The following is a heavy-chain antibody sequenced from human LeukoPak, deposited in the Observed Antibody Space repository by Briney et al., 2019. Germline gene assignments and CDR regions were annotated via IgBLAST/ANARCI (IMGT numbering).Heavy chain of an antibody. Sequence: PSETLSLTCTVSGVSISSSSYYWGWIRQPPGKGLEWIGNIYYSGSTYYNPSLKSRVTISVDTSKNQFSLKLNSVTAADTAVYYCARSVHISAPFDVWGQGTLVTVSS. CDR3: ARSVHISAPFDV. CDR2: IYYSGST. J-gene: IGHJ4*02. D-gene: IGHD2-21*01. CDR1: GVSISSSSYY. V-gene: IGHV4-39*01.